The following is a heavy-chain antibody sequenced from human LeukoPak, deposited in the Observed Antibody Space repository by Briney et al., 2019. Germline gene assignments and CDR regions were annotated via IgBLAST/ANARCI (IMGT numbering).Heavy chain of an antibody. Sequence: SQTLSLTCTVSGGSISSGSYYWSWIRQPAGKGLEWIGRIYTSGSTNYNPSLKSRVTISVDTSKNQFSLKLSSVTAADTAVYYCAREKSGVSYYYCYIDVWGKGTTVTVSS. CDR1: GGSISSGSYY. CDR2: IYTSGST. V-gene: IGHV4-61*02. CDR3: AREKSGVSYYYCYIDV. D-gene: IGHD2-21*01. J-gene: IGHJ6*03.